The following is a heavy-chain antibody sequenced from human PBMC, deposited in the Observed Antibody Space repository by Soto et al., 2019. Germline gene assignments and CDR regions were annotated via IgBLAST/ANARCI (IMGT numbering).Heavy chain of an antibody. CDR2: IGGGDGST. V-gene: IGHV3-23*01. J-gene: IGHJ4*02. CDR3: TTEFEGPTVVSDY. CDR1: GFTFINYA. D-gene: IGHD4-17*01. Sequence: EVQLLESGGGLVQPGGSLRLSCAASGFTFINYAMSWVRQAPGKGLEWVSTIGGGDGSTYYADSVKGRFTISRDNSNSALYLQMNSLRVGDTAIYYCTTEFEGPTVVSDYWGQGTLVTVSS.